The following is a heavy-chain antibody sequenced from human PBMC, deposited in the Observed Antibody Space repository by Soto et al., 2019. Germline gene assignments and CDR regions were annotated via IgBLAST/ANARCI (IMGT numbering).Heavy chain of an antibody. CDR2: ISAYNGNT. CDR3: AWDQSSGYPPWGMDV. V-gene: IGHV1-18*01. J-gene: IGHJ6*02. Sequence: ASVKVSCKASGYTFTSYGISWVRQAPVQGLEWMGWISAYNGNTNYAQKLQGRVTMTTDTSTSTAYMELRSLRSDHTAVYYCAWDQSSGYPPWGMDVWGQGATVTVSS. CDR1: GYTFTSYG. D-gene: IGHD3-22*01.